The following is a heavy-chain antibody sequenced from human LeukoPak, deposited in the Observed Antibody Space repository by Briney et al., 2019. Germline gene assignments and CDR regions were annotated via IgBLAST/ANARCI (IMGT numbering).Heavy chain of an antibody. V-gene: IGHV1-2*04. J-gene: IGHJ4*02. Sequence: GASVKVSCKASGYTFTGYYMHWVRQAPGQGPEWMGWINPNTGGTNYAQKFQGWVTMTRDTSISTAYMELSRLTSDDMAVYYCARAPQTGGDFDYWGQGTLVTVSS. CDR2: INPNTGGT. CDR3: ARAPQTGGDFDY. CDR1: GYTFTGYY. D-gene: IGHD7-27*01.